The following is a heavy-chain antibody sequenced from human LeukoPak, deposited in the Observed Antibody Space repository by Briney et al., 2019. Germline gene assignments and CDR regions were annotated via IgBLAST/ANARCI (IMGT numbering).Heavy chain of an antibody. D-gene: IGHD2-2*02. J-gene: IGHJ4*02. CDR1: GFTFSSYS. CDR2: ISSSSSTI. V-gene: IGHV3-48*01. Sequence: GGSLRLSCAASGFTFSSYSMNWVRQAPGKGLEWASYISSSSSTIYYADSVKGRFTISRDNAKNSLYLQMNSLRAEDTAVYYCARVNLVVPAAIRKFDYWGQGTLVTVSS. CDR3: ARVNLVVPAAIRKFDY.